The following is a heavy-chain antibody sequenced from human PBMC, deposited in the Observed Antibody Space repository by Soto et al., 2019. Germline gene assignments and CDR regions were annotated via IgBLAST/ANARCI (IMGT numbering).Heavy chain of an antibody. CDR2: MNPNSGNT. V-gene: IGHV1-8*01. D-gene: IGHD2-15*01. J-gene: IGHJ4*02. CDR1: GYTFTSYD. CDR3: ARMAVVVVAATPSFDY. Sequence: QVQLVQSGAEVKKPGASVKVSCKASGYTFTSYDINWVRQATGQGLEWMGWMNPNSGNTGYAQKFQGRVTMTRNTSISTAYMELSSLRSEDTAVYYCARMAVVVVAATPSFDYWGQGTLVTVSS.